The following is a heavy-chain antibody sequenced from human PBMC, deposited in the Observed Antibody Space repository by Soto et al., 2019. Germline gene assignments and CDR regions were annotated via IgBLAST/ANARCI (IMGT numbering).Heavy chain of an antibody. D-gene: IGHD2-2*01. CDR1: GGSISSSSYY. Sequence: PSETLSLTCTVSGGSISSSSYYWGWIRQPPGKGLEWIGSIYYSGSTYYNPSLKSRVTISVDTSKNQFSLKLSSVTAADTAVYYCARHRTYCSSTSCYGDYFDYWGQGTLVTVSS. CDR3: ARHRTYCSSTSCYGDYFDY. J-gene: IGHJ4*02. CDR2: IYYSGST. V-gene: IGHV4-39*01.